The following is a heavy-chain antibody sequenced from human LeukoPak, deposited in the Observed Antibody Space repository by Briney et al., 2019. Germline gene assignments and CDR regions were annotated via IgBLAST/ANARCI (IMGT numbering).Heavy chain of an antibody. CDR2: IKSKTDGGTT. D-gene: IGHD3-10*01. J-gene: IGHJ4*02. Sequence: GGSLRLSCGASGFDFRNAWMSWVRQAPGKGLEWVGRIKSKTDGGTTDYAAPVKDRFTISRDDSYNTLYLQMNSLKDEDTAVYYCSWFGARRSLDYWGQGTLVTASP. CDR3: SWFGARRSLDY. CDR1: GFDFRNAW. V-gene: IGHV3-15*01.